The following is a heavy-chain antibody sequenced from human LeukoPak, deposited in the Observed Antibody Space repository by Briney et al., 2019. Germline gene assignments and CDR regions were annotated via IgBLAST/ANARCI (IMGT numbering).Heavy chain of an antibody. CDR3: ARAPTITMVRGVISWFDP. J-gene: IGHJ5*02. D-gene: IGHD3-10*01. CDR1: GYTFTSYA. V-gene: IGHV1-3*01. CDR2: INAGNGNT. Sequence: ASVKVSCKASGYTFTSYAMHWVRQAPGQRLEWMGWINAGNGNTKYSQKFQGRVTITRDTSASTAYMELSSLRSEDTAGYYCARAPTITMVRGVISWFDPWGQGTLVTVSS.